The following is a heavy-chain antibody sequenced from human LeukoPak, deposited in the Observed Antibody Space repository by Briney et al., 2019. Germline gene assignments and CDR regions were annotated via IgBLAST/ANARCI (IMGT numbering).Heavy chain of an antibody. V-gene: IGHV4-59*01. CDR2: IYYSGST. Sequence: SETLSLTCTVSGGSIRSYYWSWIRQPPGKGLEWIGYIYYSGSTNCNPSLKSRVTISVDTSKNQFSLKLSSVTAADTAVYYCARGYSGYVPFDYWGQGTLVTVCS. D-gene: IGHD5-12*01. J-gene: IGHJ4*02. CDR1: GGSIRSYY. CDR3: ARGYSGYVPFDY.